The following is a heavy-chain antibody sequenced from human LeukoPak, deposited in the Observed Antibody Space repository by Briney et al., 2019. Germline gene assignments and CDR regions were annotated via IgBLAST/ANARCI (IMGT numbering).Heavy chain of an antibody. CDR1: GSSFTSYW. CDR2: IYPGDSDT. J-gene: IGHJ4*02. V-gene: IGHV5-51*01. D-gene: IGHD6-6*01. CDR3: ARLGSIAARPFDY. Sequence: GASLKISCKGSGSSFTSYWIGWVRQMPGKGLEWMGIIYPGDSDTRYSPSFQGQVTISADKSISTAYLQWSSLKASDTAMYYCARLGSIAARPFDYWGQGTLVTVSS.